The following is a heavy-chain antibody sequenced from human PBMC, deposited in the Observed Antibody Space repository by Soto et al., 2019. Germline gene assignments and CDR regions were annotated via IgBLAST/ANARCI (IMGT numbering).Heavy chain of an antibody. CDR2: IYYSGST. V-gene: IGHV4-59*01. D-gene: IGHD2-15*01. J-gene: IGHJ4*02. CDR3: ARGEVVVAAAYYFDY. CDR1: GGSISSYY. Sequence: SETLSLTCTVSGGSISSYYWSWIRQPPGKGLEWIGYIYYSGSTNYNPSLKSRVTISVDTSKNQFSLKLSSVTAADTAVYYCARGEVVVAAAYYFDYWGQGTLVTVSS.